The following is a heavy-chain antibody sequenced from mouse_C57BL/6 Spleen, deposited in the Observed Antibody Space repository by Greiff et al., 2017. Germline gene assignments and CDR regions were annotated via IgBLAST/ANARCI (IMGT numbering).Heavy chain of an antibody. Sequence: EESGPGLVNPSQSLSLTCSVTGYSITSGYYWNWIRQFPGNKLEWMGYISYDGSNNYNPSLKNRISITRDTSKNQFFLKLNSVTTEDTATYYCARDGAMDYWGQGTSVTVSS. CDR1: GYSITSGYY. CDR2: ISYDGSN. V-gene: IGHV3-6*01. CDR3: ARDGAMDY. J-gene: IGHJ4*01.